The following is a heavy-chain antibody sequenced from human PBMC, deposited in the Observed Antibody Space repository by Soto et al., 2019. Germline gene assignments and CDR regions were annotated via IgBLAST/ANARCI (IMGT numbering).Heavy chain of an antibody. CDR1: GGSISSYY. CDR2: IYYSGST. D-gene: IGHD2-15*01. J-gene: IGHJ4*02. Sequence: SDTLSLTCTVSGGSISSYYWSWIRQRPGKGLEWIGYIYYSGSTNYNPSLKSQVTIPVDTSKNQFSLKLSSVTAADTAVYYCARRGYCSGGSCDSLYYFDYWGQGTLVTVSS. CDR3: ARRGYCSGGSCDSLYYFDY. V-gene: IGHV4-59*08.